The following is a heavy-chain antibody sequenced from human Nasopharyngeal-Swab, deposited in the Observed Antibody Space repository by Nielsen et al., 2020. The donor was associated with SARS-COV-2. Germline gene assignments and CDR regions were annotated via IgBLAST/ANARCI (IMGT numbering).Heavy chain of an antibody. CDR3: ARAGAAAY. CDR1: GFTVSSNY. Sequence: GESLKISCAASGFTVSSNYMSWVRQAPGKGLEWVSVIYSGGSTYYADSVKGRFTISRHNSKNTLYLQMNSLRAEDTAVYYCARAGAAAYWGQGTLVTVSS. CDR2: IYSGGST. D-gene: IGHD3-10*01. V-gene: IGHV3-53*04. J-gene: IGHJ4*02.